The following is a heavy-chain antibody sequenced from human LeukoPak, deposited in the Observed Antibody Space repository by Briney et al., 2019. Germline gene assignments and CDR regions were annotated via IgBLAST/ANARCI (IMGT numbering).Heavy chain of an antibody. D-gene: IGHD5-18*01. J-gene: IGHJ4*02. CDR1: GFTFSDYY. V-gene: IGHV3-11*01. CDR3: ARAVEELWSHFDY. Sequence: GGSLRLSCAASGFTFSDYYMSWIRQAPGKGLEWVSYISSSGSTIYYADSVKGRFTISRDNAKNSLYLQMNSLRAEDTAVYYCARAVEELWSHFDYWGQGTLVTVSS. CDR2: ISSSGSTI.